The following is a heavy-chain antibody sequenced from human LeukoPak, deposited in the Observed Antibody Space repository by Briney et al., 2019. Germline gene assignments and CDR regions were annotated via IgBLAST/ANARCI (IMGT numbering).Heavy chain of an antibody. CDR1: GGTFSSYA. J-gene: IGHJ4*02. V-gene: IGHV1-69*04. CDR2: IIPILGIA. CDR3: ARERAYYGSGSPKPTDY. D-gene: IGHD3-10*01. Sequence: VASVKVSCKASGGTFSSYAISWVRQAPGQGLEWMGRIIPILGIANYAQKFQGRVTITADKSTSTAYMELSSLRSEDTAVYYCARERAYYGSGSPKPTDYWGQGTLVTVSS.